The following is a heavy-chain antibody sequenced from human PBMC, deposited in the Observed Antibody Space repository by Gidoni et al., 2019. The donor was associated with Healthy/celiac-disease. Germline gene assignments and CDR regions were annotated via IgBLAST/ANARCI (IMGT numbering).Heavy chain of an antibody. D-gene: IGHD2-15*01. CDR2: IWYDGSNK. J-gene: IGHJ6*02. CDR3: ARAAYYCSGGSCYSHYYYYGMDV. Sequence: QVQLVESGGGVVQPGRSLRLSCAASGLTFSSYGMQWIRQAPGKGLEWVAVIWYDGSNKYYADSVKGRFTISRDNSKNTLYLQMNSLRAEDTAVYYCARAAYYCSGGSCYSHYYYYGMDVWGQGTTVTVSS. V-gene: IGHV3-33*01. CDR1: GLTFSSYG.